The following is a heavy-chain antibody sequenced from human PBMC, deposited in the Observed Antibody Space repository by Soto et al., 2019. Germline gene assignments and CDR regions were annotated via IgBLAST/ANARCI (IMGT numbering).Heavy chain of an antibody. CDR2: IYPGDSDT. J-gene: IGHJ6*02. V-gene: IGHV5-51*01. D-gene: IGHD2-8*01. CDR1: GYSFTSYW. Sequence: PGESLKISCKGSGYSFTSYWIGWVRQMPGKGLEWMGIIYPGDSDTRYSPSFQGQVTISADKSISTAYLQWSSLKASDTAMYYCARHGNHGVPYYGMDVCGQGPTVTVYS. CDR3: ARHGNHGVPYYGMDV.